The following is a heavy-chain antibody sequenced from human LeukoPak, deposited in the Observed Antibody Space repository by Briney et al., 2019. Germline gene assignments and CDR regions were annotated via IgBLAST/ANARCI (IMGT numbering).Heavy chain of an antibody. CDR1: GFTFSSYA. CDR3: VKGTGLGISNWFDP. Sequence: QPGGSLRLSCSASGFTFSSYAMHWVRQAPGKGLEYVSAISSNGGSTYYADSVKGTFTISRDNSKNTLYLQMSSLRAEDTAVYYCVKGTGLGISNWFDPWGQGTLVTVSS. D-gene: IGHD7-27*01. CDR2: ISSNGGST. V-gene: IGHV3-64D*06. J-gene: IGHJ5*02.